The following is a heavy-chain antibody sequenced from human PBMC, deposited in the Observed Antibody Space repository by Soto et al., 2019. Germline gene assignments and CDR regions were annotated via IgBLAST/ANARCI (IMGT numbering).Heavy chain of an antibody. CDR2: INAGNGNT. D-gene: IGHD4-17*01. V-gene: IGHV1-3*01. Sequence: ASVKVSCKXSGYTFTSYAMHWVRQAPGQRLEWMGWINAGNGNTKYSQKFQGRVTITRDTSASTAYMELSSLRSEDTAVYYCARERTTVTMREYYFDYWGQGTLVTVSS. CDR1: GYTFTSYA. CDR3: ARERTTVTMREYYFDY. J-gene: IGHJ4*02.